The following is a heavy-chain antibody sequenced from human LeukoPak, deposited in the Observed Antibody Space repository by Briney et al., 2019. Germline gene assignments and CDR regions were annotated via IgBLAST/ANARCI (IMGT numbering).Heavy chain of an antibody. CDR1: GYTLTGLS. D-gene: IGHD3-22*01. CDR2: FDPEDGET. V-gene: IGHV1-24*01. Sequence: ASVKVSCKVSGYTLTGLSMHWVRQAPGKGLEWMGGFDPEDGETIYAQKFQGRVTMTEDTSTDTAYMELSSLRSEDTAVYYCATGGWGLLPFDYWGQGTLVTVSS. J-gene: IGHJ4*02. CDR3: ATGGWGLLPFDY.